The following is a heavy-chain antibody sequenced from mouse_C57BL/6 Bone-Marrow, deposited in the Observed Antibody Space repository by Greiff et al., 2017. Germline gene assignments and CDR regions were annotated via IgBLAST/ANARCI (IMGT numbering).Heavy chain of an antibody. CDR1: GYTFTSYG. CDR3: GREELLRWWFAY. D-gene: IGHD1-1*01. CDR2: IYPRSGNT. Sequence: QVQLQQSGAELARPGASVKLSCKASGYTFTSYGISWVKQRTGQGLEWIGEIYPRSGNTYYNEKINGKATLTADTSSSTAYMELRRLTSEASAVYFCGREELLRWWFAYWGQGTLVTVSA. J-gene: IGHJ3*01. V-gene: IGHV1-81*01.